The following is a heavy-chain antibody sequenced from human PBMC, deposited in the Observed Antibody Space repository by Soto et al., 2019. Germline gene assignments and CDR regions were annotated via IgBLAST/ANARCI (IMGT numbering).Heavy chain of an antibody. J-gene: IGHJ5*02. V-gene: IGHV2-5*02. CDR2: IYWDDDK. Sequence: SGPTLVKPTQTLTLTCTFSGFSLSTSGVGVGWIRQPPGKALEWLALIYWDDDKRYSPSLKSRLTIPKDTSKNQVVLTMSNMDPVDTATYYCAHSVTIVGVVIRNWFDPWGQGTLVTVSS. CDR1: GFSLSTSGVG. CDR3: AHSVTIVGVVIRNWFDP. D-gene: IGHD3-3*01.